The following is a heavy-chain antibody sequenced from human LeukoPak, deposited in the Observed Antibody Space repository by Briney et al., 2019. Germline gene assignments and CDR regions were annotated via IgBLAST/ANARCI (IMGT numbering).Heavy chain of an antibody. CDR2: VYYSGST. Sequence: SETLSLTCTVSGDSINSHTYYWAWIRQPPGKGLEWIGSVYYSGSTYYNPSLKSRVTISVDTSKNQFSLKLSSVTAADTAVYYCARAYSSSWYGGGAFDIWGQGTMVTVSS. CDR3: ARAYSSSWYGGGAFDI. V-gene: IGHV4-39*07. J-gene: IGHJ3*02. D-gene: IGHD6-13*01. CDR1: GDSINSHTYY.